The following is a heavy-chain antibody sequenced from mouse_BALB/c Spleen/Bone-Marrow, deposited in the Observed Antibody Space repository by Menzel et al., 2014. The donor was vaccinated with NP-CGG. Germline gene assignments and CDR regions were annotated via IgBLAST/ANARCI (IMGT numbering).Heavy chain of an antibody. CDR3: ARGYPSDY. V-gene: IGHV1-87*01. J-gene: IGHJ2*01. CDR1: GYTFTSYW. D-gene: IGHD3-2*02. Sequence: QVQLQQSGAELARPGASVKLSCKASGYTFTSYWMQWVKQRPGQGLEWIGAIYPGDGDTRYTQKFKGKATLTADKSSSTAYMQLSSLASEDSAVYYCARGYPSDYWGQGTTLTVPS. CDR2: IYPGDGDT.